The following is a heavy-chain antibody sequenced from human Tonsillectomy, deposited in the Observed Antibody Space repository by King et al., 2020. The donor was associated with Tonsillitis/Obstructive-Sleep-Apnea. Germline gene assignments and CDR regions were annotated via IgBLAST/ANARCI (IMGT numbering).Heavy chain of an antibody. CDR1: GFTFSSYA. J-gene: IGHJ6*03. CDR3: ARDPEGSSSYTYYYYYMDV. CDR2: ISYDGSNK. Sequence: VQLVESGGGVVQPGRSLRLSCAASGFTFSSYAMHWVRQAPGKGLEWVAVISYDGSNKYYADSVKVRFTISRDNSKNTLYLQMNSLRAEDTAVYYCARDPEGSSSYTYYYYYMDVWGKGTTVTVSS. V-gene: IGHV3-30*04. D-gene: IGHD6-6*01.